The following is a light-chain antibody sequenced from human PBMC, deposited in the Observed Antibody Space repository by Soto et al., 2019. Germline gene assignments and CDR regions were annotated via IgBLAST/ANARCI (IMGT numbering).Light chain of an antibody. V-gene: IGLV2-23*01. Sequence: QSALTQPASVSGSPGQSITISCTGTSSDVGSYNLVPWYQQHPGKAPKLMIYEGSKRPSGVSNRFSGSKSGNTASLTISGLQAEDEADYYCCSYAGSSTLYVVFGGGTKLTVL. J-gene: IGLJ2*01. CDR1: SSDVGSYNL. CDR3: CSYAGSSTLYVV. CDR2: EGS.